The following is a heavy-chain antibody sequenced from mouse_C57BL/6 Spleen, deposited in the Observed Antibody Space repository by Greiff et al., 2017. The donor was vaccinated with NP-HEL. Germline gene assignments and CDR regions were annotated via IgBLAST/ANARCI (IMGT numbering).Heavy chain of an antibody. CDR2: IYPEDGET. Sequence: EVQLQQSGAELVKPGASVNLSCTASGFNIKDYYMHWVQQGTEQGLEWIGMIYPEDGETKYAPKFQGKANITAGTSSNTAYLQLSSLTSEDTAVYYCARSRWDYWGQGTTLTVSS. CDR3: ARSRWDY. J-gene: IGHJ2*01. V-gene: IGHV14-2*01. CDR1: GFNIKDYY.